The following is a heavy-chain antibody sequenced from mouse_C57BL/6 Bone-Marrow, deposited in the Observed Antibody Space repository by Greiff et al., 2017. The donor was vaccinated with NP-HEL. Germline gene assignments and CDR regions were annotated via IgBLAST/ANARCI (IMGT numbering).Heavy chain of an antibody. CDR1: GYTFTSYW. V-gene: IGHV1-59*01. CDR2: IDPSDSYT. J-gene: IGHJ2*01. D-gene: IGHD2-2*01. CDR3: AREWLPDY. Sequence: QVQLQQPGAELVRPGTSVKLSCKASGYTFTSYWMHWVKQRPGQGLEWIGVIDPSDSYTTYNQKFKGKATLTVDTSSSPAYMQLSSLTSEDSAVYDCAREWLPDYWGQGTTLTVSS.